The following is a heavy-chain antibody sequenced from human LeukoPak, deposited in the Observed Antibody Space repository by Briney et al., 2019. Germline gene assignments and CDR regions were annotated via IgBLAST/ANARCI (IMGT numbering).Heavy chain of an antibody. D-gene: IGHD3-10*01. CDR2: IYSDDNT. J-gene: IGHJ4*02. Sequence: PGGSLRLSCAASGFSVSSKSMSWVRQAPGKGLEWVSLIYSDDNTYYADSVKGRFTISRDNSKNTLYLQMNSLRAEDTAVYYCARACTYGYFDYWGQGTLVAVSS. CDR3: ARACTYGYFDY. V-gene: IGHV3-66*01. CDR1: GFSVSSKS.